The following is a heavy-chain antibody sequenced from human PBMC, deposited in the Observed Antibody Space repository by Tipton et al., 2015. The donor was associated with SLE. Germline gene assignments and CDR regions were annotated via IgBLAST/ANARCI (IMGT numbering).Heavy chain of an antibody. CDR2: IYYSGST. J-gene: IGHJ5*02. CDR3: VKGVDWFDP. Sequence: LRLSCTVSGGSISSHYWSWIRRPPGKGLEWIGYIYYSGSTNYNPSLKSRVTISMDTSKNQFSLKLTSVTAADTAIYYCVKGVDWFDPWGQGTLVTVSS. V-gene: IGHV4-59*11. CDR1: GGSISSHY.